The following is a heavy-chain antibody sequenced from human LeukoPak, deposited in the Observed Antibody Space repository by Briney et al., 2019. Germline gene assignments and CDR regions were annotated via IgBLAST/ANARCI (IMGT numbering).Heavy chain of an antibody. D-gene: IGHD2-15*01. CDR1: GLTLSRYG. Sequence: GRSLRPSCEASGLTLSRYGMHWVRQAPGEGLEWVAFIRHDGSYKYYLDSVKGRFTISRDNCKNTLYLQMHSLSAEDTAVYYCAKDFGYCSAGSCPAFDYWGQGALVSVSS. V-gene: IGHV3-30*02. J-gene: IGHJ4*02. CDR2: IRHDGSYK. CDR3: AKDFGYCSAGSCPAFDY.